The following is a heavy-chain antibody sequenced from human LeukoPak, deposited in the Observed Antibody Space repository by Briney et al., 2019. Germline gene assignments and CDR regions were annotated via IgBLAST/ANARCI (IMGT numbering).Heavy chain of an antibody. V-gene: IGHV1-18*01. CDR1: GYTFTSYG. D-gene: IGHD3-10*01. J-gene: IGHJ4*02. CDR2: ISAYNGNT. Sequence: GESLKISCKASGYTFTSYGISWVRQAPGQGLEWMGWISAYNGNTNYAQKLQGRVTMTTDTSTSTAYMELRSLRSDDTAVYYCARDVGTMVRGVFDYWGQGTLVTVSS. CDR3: ARDVGTMVRGVFDY.